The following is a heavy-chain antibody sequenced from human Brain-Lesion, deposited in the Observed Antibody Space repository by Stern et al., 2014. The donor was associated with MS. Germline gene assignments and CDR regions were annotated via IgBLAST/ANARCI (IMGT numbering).Heavy chain of an antibody. D-gene: IGHD6-13*01. CDR2: SDHRGST. J-gene: IGHJ4*02. CDR1: GGSISSSNW. Sequence: VQLVESGPGLVKPSGTLSLTCAVSGGSISSSNWWSWVRQSPGKGLEWIGESDHRGSTIYNPSLKSRVTVSVATSKNRFSLNLSSVTAADTAVYFCARFPASRPHVFDSWGQGTLVTVSS. CDR3: ARFPASRPHVFDS. V-gene: IGHV4-4*02.